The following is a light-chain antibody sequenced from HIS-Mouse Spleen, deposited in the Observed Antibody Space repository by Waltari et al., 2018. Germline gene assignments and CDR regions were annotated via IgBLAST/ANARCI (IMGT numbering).Light chain of an antibody. CDR3: QVWDSSSDHVV. CDR2: DDS. V-gene: IGLV3-21*03. Sequence: SYVLTQPPSESVAPGKPARITCGGNNIGSKSVHWYQLKPGQAPVLVVYDDSDRPSGIPERFSGSNSGNTATLTISRVEAGDEADYYCQVWDSSSDHVVFGGGTKLTVI. J-gene: IGLJ2*01. CDR1: NIGSKS.